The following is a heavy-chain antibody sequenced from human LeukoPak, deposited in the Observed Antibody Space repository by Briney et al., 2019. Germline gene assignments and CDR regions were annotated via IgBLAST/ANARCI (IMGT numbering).Heavy chain of an antibody. J-gene: IGHJ4*02. V-gene: IGHV4-61*01. Sequence: SETLSLTCTVSGGSISSSTYYWGWIRQPPGKGLEWIGYIYYSGSTNYNPSLKSRVTISVDTSKNQFSLKLSSVTAADTAVYYCARDPRGYSYGIWGQGTLVTVSS. CDR3: ARDPRGYSYGI. CDR2: IYYSGST. D-gene: IGHD5-18*01. CDR1: GGSISSSTYY.